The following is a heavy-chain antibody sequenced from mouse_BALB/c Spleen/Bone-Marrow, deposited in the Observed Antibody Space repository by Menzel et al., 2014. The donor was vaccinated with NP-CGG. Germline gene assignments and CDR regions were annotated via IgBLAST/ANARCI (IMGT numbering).Heavy chain of an antibody. J-gene: IGHJ1*01. CDR2: INPDSNTI. CDR1: GFDFSRYW. CDR3: ARLNYYGNLFV. D-gene: IGHD1-1*01. Sequence: EVKLMESGGGLVQPGGSLKLSCAASGFDFSRYWMSWVRQAPGKGLEWIGEINPDSNTINYTPFLKDKFIISRDNAKNTLYLQMSKVRSEDTALYYCARLNYYGNLFVWGAGTTVTVSS. V-gene: IGHV4-1*02.